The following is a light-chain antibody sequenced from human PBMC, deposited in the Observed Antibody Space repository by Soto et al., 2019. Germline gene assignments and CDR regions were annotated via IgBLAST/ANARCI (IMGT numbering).Light chain of an antibody. J-gene: IGLJ2*01. V-gene: IGLV2-14*01. Sequence: QSALTQPASVSGSPGQSITISCTGTSSDVGAYNYVSWYQQYPGKAPKLMIFDVSDRPSGVSNRFSGSKFGNTASLTISGLQAEDEANYYCGSYTISSTVVLGGGTKLTVL. CDR2: DVS. CDR1: SSDVGAYNY. CDR3: GSYTISSTVV.